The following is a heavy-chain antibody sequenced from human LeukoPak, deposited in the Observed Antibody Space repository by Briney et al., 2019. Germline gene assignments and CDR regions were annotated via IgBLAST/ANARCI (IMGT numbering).Heavy chain of an antibody. CDR2: ISYDGSNK. D-gene: IGHD4-17*01. J-gene: IGHJ4*02. CDR3: ARDTDYGDYDGGVFDY. V-gene: IGHV3-30-3*01. CDR1: GFTFSSYA. Sequence: GRSLRLSCAASGFTFSSYAMHWVRQAPGKGLEWVAVISYDGSNKYYADSVKGRFTISRDNSKNTLYLQMNSLRAEDTAVYYCARDTDYGDYDGGVFDYWGQGTLVTVSS.